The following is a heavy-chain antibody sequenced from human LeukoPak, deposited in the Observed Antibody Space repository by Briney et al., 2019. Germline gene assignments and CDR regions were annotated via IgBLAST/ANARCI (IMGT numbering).Heavy chain of an antibody. CDR2: ISSSSTI. V-gene: IGHV3-48*01. CDR1: GFTFSSYS. J-gene: IGHJ4*02. Sequence: PGGSLRLSCAASGFTFSSYSMNWVRQAPGKGLEWVSYISSSSTIYYADSVKGRFTISRDNAKNSLYLQMNSLRAEDTAVYYCAREREYSSSYCLDYWGQGTLVTVSS. D-gene: IGHD6-6*01. CDR3: AREREYSSSYCLDY.